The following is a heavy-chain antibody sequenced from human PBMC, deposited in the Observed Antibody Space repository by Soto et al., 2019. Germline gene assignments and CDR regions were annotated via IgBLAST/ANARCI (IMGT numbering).Heavy chain of an antibody. CDR2: ISAYNGDT. D-gene: IGHD3-9*01. CDR1: GYTFTNYG. Sequence: ASVKGSCKASGYTFTNYGITWLRQAPGQGLEWMGWISAYNGDTNYAQKFQGRVSMTTDTSTTTAYMEMRSLRSDDTAVYYCARGERLRYFDYFGFNHWGQGSPVTSPQ. J-gene: IGHJ4*02. V-gene: IGHV1-18*01. CDR3: ARGERLRYFDYFGFNH.